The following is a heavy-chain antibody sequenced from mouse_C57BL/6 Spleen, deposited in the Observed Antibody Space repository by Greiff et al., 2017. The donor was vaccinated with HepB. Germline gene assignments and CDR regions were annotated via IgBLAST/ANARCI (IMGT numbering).Heavy chain of an antibody. CDR3: ARERDYGNFGYFDY. CDR2: IHPNSGST. CDR1: GYTFTSYW. J-gene: IGHJ2*01. D-gene: IGHD2-1*01. V-gene: IGHV1-64*01. Sequence: VQLQQPGAELVKPGASVKLSCKASGYTFTSYWMHWVKQRPGQGLEWIGMIHPNSGSTNYNEKFKSKATLTVDKSSSTAYMQLSSLTSEDSAVYYCARERDYGNFGYFDYWGQGTTLTVSS.